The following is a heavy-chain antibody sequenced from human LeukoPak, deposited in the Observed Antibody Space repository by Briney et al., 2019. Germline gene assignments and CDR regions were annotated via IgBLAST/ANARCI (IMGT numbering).Heavy chain of an antibody. Sequence: PSETLSLTCAVYGGSFSGYYWSWIRQPPGKELAWMGEINHSGSTNYNPSLTSRVTISVDTSKKQFSLKLSSVTAADTAVYYCARVYSSSSKTHYYYYMDVWGKGTTVTVSS. J-gene: IGHJ6*03. CDR1: GGSFSGYY. CDR2: INHSGST. CDR3: ARVYSSSSKTHYYYYMDV. V-gene: IGHV4-34*01. D-gene: IGHD6-6*01.